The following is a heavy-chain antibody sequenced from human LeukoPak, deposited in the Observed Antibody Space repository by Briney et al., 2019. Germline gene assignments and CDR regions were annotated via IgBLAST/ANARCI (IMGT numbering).Heavy chain of an antibody. CDR2: ISGSDGGT. J-gene: IGHJ4*02. CDR1: GFTFSSCG. D-gene: IGHD6-6*01. CDR3: AKRGPIYTSSPGNYFDY. Sequence: GGSLRLSCAASGFTFSSCGMTWVRQAPGKGLEWVSSISGSDGGTYYADSVKGRFTISRDNSKNTLYLQMNSLRAEDTAIYYCAKRGPIYTSSPGNYFDYWGQGTLVTVSS. V-gene: IGHV3-23*01.